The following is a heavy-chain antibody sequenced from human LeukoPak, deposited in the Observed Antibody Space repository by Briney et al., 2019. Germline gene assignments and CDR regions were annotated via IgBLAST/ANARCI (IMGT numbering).Heavy chain of an antibody. J-gene: IGHJ6*02. V-gene: IGHV3-23*01. CDR2: INASGSRT. Sequence: GGSLRLSCAASGFIFSDYAMAWVRQAPGEGLEWVSGINASGSRTYYADSVKGRFTISRDKSKNTLFLQMNSLRAGDTAVYYCARGSYCSGGTCSPGTYYYGMDVWGQGTTVTVSS. CDR1: GFIFSDYA. D-gene: IGHD2-15*01. CDR3: ARGSYCSGGTCSPGTYYYGMDV.